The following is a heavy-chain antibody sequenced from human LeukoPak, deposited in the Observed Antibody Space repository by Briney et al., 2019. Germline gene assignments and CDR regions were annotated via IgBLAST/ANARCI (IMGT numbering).Heavy chain of an antibody. CDR2: INPNSGGT. Sequence: ASVKVSCKASGYTFTGYYMHWVRHAPGQGLEWMGRINPNSGGTNYAQKFQGRVTMTRDTSISTAYMELSRLRSDDTAVYYCARAPGGIAVAGQTTYYYYGMDVWGQGTTVTVSS. CDR3: ARAPGGIAVAGQTTYYYYGMDV. J-gene: IGHJ6*02. CDR1: GYTFTGYY. V-gene: IGHV1-2*06. D-gene: IGHD6-19*01.